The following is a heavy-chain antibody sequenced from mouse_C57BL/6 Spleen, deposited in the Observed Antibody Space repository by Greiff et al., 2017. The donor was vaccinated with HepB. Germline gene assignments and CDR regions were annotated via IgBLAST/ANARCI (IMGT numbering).Heavy chain of an antibody. D-gene: IGHD4-1*01. CDR3: ARSGSNWEFAY. Sequence: EVQLQHSGPELVKPGASVKIPCKASGYTFTDYNMDWVKQSHGKSLEWIGDINPNNGGTIYNQKFKGKATLTVDKSSSTAYMELRSLTSEDTAVYYCARSGSNWEFAYWGQGTLVTVSA. CDR1: GYTFTDYN. V-gene: IGHV1-18*01. J-gene: IGHJ3*01. CDR2: INPNNGGT.